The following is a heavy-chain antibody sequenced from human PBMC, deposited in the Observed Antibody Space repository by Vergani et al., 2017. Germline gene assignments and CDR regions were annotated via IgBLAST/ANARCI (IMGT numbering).Heavy chain of an antibody. CDR2: IYDSGDT. Sequence: QVQLQESGPGLVKPPGTLSLTCAVSGDSINSGRHFWNWIRQPAGKALEWIGHIYDSGDTKYNPSLKSRVTMSLDTSKNQFSLNLYSVTAADTAVYYCARGALWWLRQIDSWGQGTLVTVSS. CDR1: GDSINSGRHF. J-gene: IGHJ4*02. V-gene: IGHV4-61*10. CDR3: ARGALWWLRQIDS. D-gene: IGHD2-21*01.